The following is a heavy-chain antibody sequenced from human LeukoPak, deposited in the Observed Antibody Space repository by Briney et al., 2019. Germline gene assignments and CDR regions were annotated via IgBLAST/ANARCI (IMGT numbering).Heavy chain of an antibody. CDR2: INHSGNT. CDR3: ASLYYYDSSDYSGY. Sequence: SETLSLTCTVSGGSISSYYWSWIRQPPGKGLEWIGEINHSGNTNYNPSLKSRVTISVDTSKNQFSLKVNSVTAADTAVYYCASLYYYDSSDYSGYWGQGTPVTVSS. J-gene: IGHJ4*02. V-gene: IGHV4-34*01. D-gene: IGHD3-22*01. CDR1: GGSISSYY.